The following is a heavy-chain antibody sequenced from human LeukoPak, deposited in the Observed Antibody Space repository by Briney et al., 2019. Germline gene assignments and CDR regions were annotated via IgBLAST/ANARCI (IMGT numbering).Heavy chain of an antibody. D-gene: IGHD2-2*01. CDR3: AREGCSSTSCYSLDY. V-gene: IGHV3-33*01. Sequence: GGSLRLSCAASGFTFSSYGMHWVRQAPGKGLEWVAVIWYDGSNQYYADSVKGRFTVSRDNSKNTLYLQMNSLRAEDTAVYYCAREGCSSTSCYSLDYWGQGTLVTVSS. CDR1: GFTFSSYG. CDR2: IWYDGSNQ. J-gene: IGHJ4*02.